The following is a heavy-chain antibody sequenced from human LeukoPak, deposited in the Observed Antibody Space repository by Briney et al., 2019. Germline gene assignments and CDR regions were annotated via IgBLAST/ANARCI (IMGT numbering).Heavy chain of an antibody. J-gene: IGHJ4*02. D-gene: IGHD2/OR15-2a*01. CDR1: GFTFSSYW. Sequence: PGGSLRLSCAASGFTFSSYWMSWVRQAPGKGLEWVAVISYDGSNKYYADSVKGRFTISRDNSKNTLYLQMNSLGAEDTAVYYCAKDLPAFYAPDYWGQGTLVTVSS. CDR2: ISYDGSNK. CDR3: AKDLPAFYAPDY. V-gene: IGHV3-30*18.